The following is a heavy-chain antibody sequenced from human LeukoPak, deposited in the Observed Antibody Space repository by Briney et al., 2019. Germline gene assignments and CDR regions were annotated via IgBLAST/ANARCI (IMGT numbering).Heavy chain of an antibody. CDR1: GYSFTSYW. CDR2: IDPSDSYT. V-gene: IGHV5-10-1*01. CDR3: ARGALTISSTLYYFDY. Sequence: GESLRISCKGSGYSFTSYWISWVRQMPGKGLEWMGRIDPSDSYTSHSPSFQGHVTIPADKSISTAYLQWSSLKASDTAMYYCARGALTISSTLYYFDYWGQGTLVTVSS. D-gene: IGHD3-9*01. J-gene: IGHJ4*02.